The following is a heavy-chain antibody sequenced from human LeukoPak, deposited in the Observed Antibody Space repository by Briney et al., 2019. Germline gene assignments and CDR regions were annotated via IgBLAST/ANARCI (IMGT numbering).Heavy chain of an antibody. D-gene: IGHD4-17*01. V-gene: IGHV3-23*01. CDR2: ISGSGGST. Sequence: ETLSLTCAVYGGSFSGYYWSWVRQAPGKGLEWVSAISGSGGSTYYADSVKGRFTISRDNSKNTLYLQMNSLRAEDTAVYYCAKSHGDLDFDYWGQGTLVTVSS. J-gene: IGHJ4*02. CDR3: AKSHGDLDFDY. CDR1: GGSFSGYY.